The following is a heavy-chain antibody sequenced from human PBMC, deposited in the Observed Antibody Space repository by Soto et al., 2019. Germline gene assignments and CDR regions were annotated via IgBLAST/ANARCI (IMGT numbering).Heavy chain of an antibody. D-gene: IGHD3-10*01. CDR2: IKPSGGST. J-gene: IGHJ4*02. V-gene: IGHV1-46*03. CDR3: ARDAFGEYKN. Sequence: QVQLVQSGAEVKKPGASVKVSCKASGYTFTSYYMHWVRQDPGQGLEWMGIIKPSGGSTSYAQKYQGRVTMTRDTSTSTGYMELSSLRSEDTAVYYCARDAFGEYKNWGQGTLVTVSS. CDR1: GYTFTSYY.